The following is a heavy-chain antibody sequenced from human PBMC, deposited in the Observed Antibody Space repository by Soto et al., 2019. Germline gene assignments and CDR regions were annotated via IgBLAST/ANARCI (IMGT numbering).Heavy chain of an antibody. V-gene: IGHV1-69*01. Sequence: QVQLVQSGAEVKKPGSSVKVSCKASGGTFSSYAISWVRQAPGQGLEWMGGVIPISGTANYAKKFQGRFTITADESTSTAYMELSSLRSEDTAVYYCARSQGSSTSLEIYYYYYYGMDVWGQGTTVTVSS. D-gene: IGHD2-2*01. CDR1: GGTFSSYA. CDR3: ARSQGSSTSLEIYYYYYYGMDV. J-gene: IGHJ6*02. CDR2: VIPISGTA.